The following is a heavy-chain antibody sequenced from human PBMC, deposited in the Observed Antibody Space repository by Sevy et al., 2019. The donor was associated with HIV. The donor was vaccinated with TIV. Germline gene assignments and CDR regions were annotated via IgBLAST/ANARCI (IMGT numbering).Heavy chain of an antibody. D-gene: IGHD1-26*01. CDR1: GGSITSLY. CDR2: IYYIGNT. J-gene: IGHJ4*02. CDR3: AGENAWGRGYS. V-gene: IGHV4-59*08. Sequence: SETLSLTCTVSGGSITSLYWGWIRQPPGKGLEWIANIYYIGNTNYNPSLKSRGTISLHTSKNQFTLRRTSVTAADTAIDYCAGENAWGRGYSWGQGTLVTVSS.